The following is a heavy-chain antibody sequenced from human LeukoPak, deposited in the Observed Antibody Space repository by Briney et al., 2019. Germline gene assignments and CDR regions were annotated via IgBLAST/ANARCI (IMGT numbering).Heavy chain of an antibody. CDR2: IYYSGST. D-gene: IGHD2-15*01. CDR3: ARALNPLPGTYYFDY. Sequence: SETLSLTCTVSGGSVRSASYYWSWIRQPPGKGLECIGYIYYSGSTNYNPSLKGRVTISVDTSKNQFSLKLSSVTAADTAVYYCARALNPLPGTYYFDYWGQGTLVTVSS. CDR1: GGSVRSASYY. J-gene: IGHJ4*02. V-gene: IGHV4-61*01.